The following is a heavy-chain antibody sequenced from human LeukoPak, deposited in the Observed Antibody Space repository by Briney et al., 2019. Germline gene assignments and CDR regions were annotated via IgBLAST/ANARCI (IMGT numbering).Heavy chain of an antibody. Sequence: SETLSLTCTVSGGSISSSSYYWGWIRQPPGKGLEWIGSIYYSGSTYYNPSLKSRVTISVDTSKNQFSLQLSSVTAADTAVYYCASISSYYYYYYMDVWGKGTTVTVSS. CDR1: GGSISSSSYY. CDR2: IYYSGST. CDR3: ASISSYYYYYYMDV. V-gene: IGHV4-39*01. D-gene: IGHD6-6*01. J-gene: IGHJ6*03.